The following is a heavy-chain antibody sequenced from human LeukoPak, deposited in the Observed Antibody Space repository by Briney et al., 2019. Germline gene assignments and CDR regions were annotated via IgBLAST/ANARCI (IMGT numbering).Heavy chain of an antibody. D-gene: IGHD3-22*01. CDR3: SYYYDSSGYYFY. Sequence: PGGSLRLSCTASGFTFGDYAMSWVRQAPGKGLEWVGFIRSKAYGGTTEYAASVKGRFTISRDDSKSIAYLQMNSLKTEDTAVYYCSYYYDSSGYYFYWGQGTLVTVSS. CDR2: IRSKAYGGTT. V-gene: IGHV3-49*04. CDR1: GFTFGDYA. J-gene: IGHJ4*02.